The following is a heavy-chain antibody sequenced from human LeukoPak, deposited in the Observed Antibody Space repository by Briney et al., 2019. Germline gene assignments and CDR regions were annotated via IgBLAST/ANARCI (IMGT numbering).Heavy chain of an antibody. Sequence: LEASVKVSCKASGYTFTGYYMHWVRQAPGQGLEWVGWINPNSGGTNYAQKFQGRVTMTRDTSISTAYMELSRLRSDDTAVYYCARLDRGSTSLIYGMDVWGQGTTVTVSS. J-gene: IGHJ6*02. CDR1: GYTFTGYY. V-gene: IGHV1-2*03. CDR2: INPNSGGT. CDR3: ARLDRGSTSLIYGMDV. D-gene: IGHD2-2*01.